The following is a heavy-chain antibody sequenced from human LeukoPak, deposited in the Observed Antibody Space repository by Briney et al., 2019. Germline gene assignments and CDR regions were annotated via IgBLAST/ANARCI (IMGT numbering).Heavy chain of an antibody. J-gene: IGHJ4*02. V-gene: IGHV1-8*01. CDR3: VRTPPNWGADF. Sequence: GASVKVFCKASGYTFTSYDINWMRQATGQGLEWMGWMSPNSGNTGYAQKFQGRVTMTRDTSAGTAYLELSSLRSEDSAVYYCVRTPPNWGADFWGQGTLVTVSS. CDR1: GYTFTSYD. CDR2: MSPNSGNT. D-gene: IGHD7-27*01.